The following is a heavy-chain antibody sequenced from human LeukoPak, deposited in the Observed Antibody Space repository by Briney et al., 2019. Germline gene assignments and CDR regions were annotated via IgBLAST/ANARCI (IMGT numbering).Heavy chain of an antibody. J-gene: IGHJ4*02. D-gene: IGHD6-13*01. Sequence: SVKVSCKASGGTFSSYAISWVRQAPGQGLEWMGGIIPIFGTANYAQKFQGRVTITADESTSTAYMELNSLRSEDTAVYYCASIAAAGLVSNSFDYWGQGTLVTVSS. CDR2: IIPIFGTA. CDR3: ASIAAAGLVSNSFDY. CDR1: GGTFSSYA. V-gene: IGHV1-69*13.